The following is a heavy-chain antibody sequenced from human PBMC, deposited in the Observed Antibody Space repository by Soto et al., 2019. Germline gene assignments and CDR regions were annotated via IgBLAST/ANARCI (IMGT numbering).Heavy chain of an antibody. V-gene: IGHV3-30*18. D-gene: IGHD2-15*01. CDR2: ISYDGSNK. J-gene: IGHJ4*02. Sequence: QVQLVESGGGVVQPGRSLRLSCAASGFTFSSYGMHWVRQAPGKGLEWVAVISYDGSNKYYADSVKGRFTISRDNSKNTLYLQMNSLRAEDTAVHYCAKSRVAAGAPFDYWGQGTLVTVSS. CDR1: GFTFSSYG. CDR3: AKSRVAAGAPFDY.